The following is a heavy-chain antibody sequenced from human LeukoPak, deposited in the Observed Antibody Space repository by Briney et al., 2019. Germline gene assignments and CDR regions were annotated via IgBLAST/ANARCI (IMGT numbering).Heavy chain of an antibody. CDR2: ISSSSSYI. Sequence: GGSLRLSCAASGFTFSSYWMNWVRQAPGKGLEWVSSISSSSSYIYYADSVKGRFTISRDNAKNSLYLQMNSLRAEDTAVYYCARDLWTPWGIAAAGTYVYWGQGTLVTVSS. J-gene: IGHJ4*02. CDR1: GFTFSSYW. CDR3: ARDLWTPWGIAAAGTYVY. D-gene: IGHD6-13*01. V-gene: IGHV3-21*01.